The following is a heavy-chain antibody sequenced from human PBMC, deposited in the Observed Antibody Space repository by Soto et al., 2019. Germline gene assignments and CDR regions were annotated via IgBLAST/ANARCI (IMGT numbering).Heavy chain of an antibody. CDR3: SRGRGYSYYFGLDV. Sequence: QVQLVQSGAEVTKPGSSVKVSCTASGDTFINYAISWVRQAPGQGLEWMGGIIPIFGTANYAQKFQGRVTISADESTSTAYMELSSLRSEDTAVYYFSRGRGYSYYFGLDVWGQGTTVTVSS. V-gene: IGHV1-69*12. J-gene: IGHJ6*02. D-gene: IGHD5-18*01. CDR1: GDTFINYA. CDR2: IIPIFGTA.